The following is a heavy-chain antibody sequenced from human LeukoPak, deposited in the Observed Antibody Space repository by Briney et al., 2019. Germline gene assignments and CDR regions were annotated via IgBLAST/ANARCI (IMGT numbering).Heavy chain of an antibody. V-gene: IGHV4-59*01. CDR1: GGSISSYY. J-gene: IGHJ3*02. Sequence: PSETLSLTCTVSGGSISSYYWSWIRQSPGKGLEWIGYIYDSGRTNYNPSLKSRLTISVDTSKNQFSLKLTSVTAADTAIYYCARVRNYPDAFDIWGQGTMVTVSS. CDR3: ARVRNYPDAFDI. CDR2: IYDSGRT. D-gene: IGHD5-24*01.